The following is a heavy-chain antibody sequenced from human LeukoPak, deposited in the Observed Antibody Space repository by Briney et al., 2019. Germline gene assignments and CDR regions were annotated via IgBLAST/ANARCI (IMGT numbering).Heavy chain of an antibody. CDR3: ARGWNYAFRFDY. V-gene: IGHV3-7*01. CDR2: IKQDGSEK. Sequence: GGSLRLSCAASGFTFTDYWMTWVRQAPGKGLEWVAHIKQDGSEKYYVGSVKGRFTISRDNAKNSLYLQMSGLRADDTALYYCARGWNYAFRFDYWGLGTLVTVSS. D-gene: IGHD1-7*01. CDR1: GFTFTDYW. J-gene: IGHJ4*02.